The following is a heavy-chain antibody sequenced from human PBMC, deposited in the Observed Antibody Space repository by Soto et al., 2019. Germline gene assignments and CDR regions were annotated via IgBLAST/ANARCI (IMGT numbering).Heavy chain of an antibody. Sequence: ASVKVSCKASGYTFTSYDINWVRQATGQGLEWMGWMNPNSGNTGYAQKFQGRVTMTRNTSISTAYMELSSLRSEDTAVYYCARGDYFDWLMGYYYMDVWGKGTTVTVSS. J-gene: IGHJ6*03. D-gene: IGHD3-9*01. CDR3: ARGDYFDWLMGYYYMDV. CDR1: GYTFTSYD. V-gene: IGHV1-8*01. CDR2: MNPNSGNT.